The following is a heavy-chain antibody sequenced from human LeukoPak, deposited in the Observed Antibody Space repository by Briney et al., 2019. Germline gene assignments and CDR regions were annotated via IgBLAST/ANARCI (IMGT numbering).Heavy chain of an antibody. D-gene: IGHD2-21*01. J-gene: IGHJ4*02. CDR1: GFTFSDYH. Sequence: PGGSLRLSCVASGFTFSDYHINWVRQAPGKGLEWVSSISSSSTHIYYADSVKGRFTISRDDAKNSLYLQMNSLRAEDTALYYCARGLCGGDCYDYWGQGTLATVSS. V-gene: IGHV3-21*01. CDR2: ISSSSTHI. CDR3: ARGLCGGDCYDY.